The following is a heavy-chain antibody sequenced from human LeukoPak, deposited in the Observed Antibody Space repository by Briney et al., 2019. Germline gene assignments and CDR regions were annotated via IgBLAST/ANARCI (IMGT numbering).Heavy chain of an antibody. CDR2: INHSGST. J-gene: IGHJ4*02. D-gene: IGHD6-13*01. CDR3: ASSIAAADPGDY. CDR1: GGSFSGYN. Sequence: SETLSLTCAVYGGSFSGYNWSWIRQPPGKGLEWIGEINHSGSTNYNPSLKSRVTISVDTSKNQFSLKLSSVTAADTAVYYCASSIAAADPGDYWGQGTLVTVSS. V-gene: IGHV4-34*01.